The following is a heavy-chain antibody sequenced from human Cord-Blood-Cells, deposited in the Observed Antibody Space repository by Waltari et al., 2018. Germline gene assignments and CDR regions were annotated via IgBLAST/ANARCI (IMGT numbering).Heavy chain of an antibody. Sequence: KKPGASVKVSCKASGYTFTGYYMHWVRQAPGQGLEWMGWINPNSGGTNYAQKFQGRVTMTRDTSINTAYMELSRLRSDDTAVYYCARDRGTIFGVVINYWGQGTLVTVSS. V-gene: IGHV1-2*02. CDR1: GYTFTGYY. CDR2: INPNSGGT. D-gene: IGHD3-3*01. CDR3: ARDRGTIFGVVINY. J-gene: IGHJ4*02.